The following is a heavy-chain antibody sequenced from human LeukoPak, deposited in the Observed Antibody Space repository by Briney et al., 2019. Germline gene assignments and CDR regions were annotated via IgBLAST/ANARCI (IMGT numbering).Heavy chain of an antibody. J-gene: IGHJ4*02. V-gene: IGHV4-4*07. Sequence: SETLSLTCTVSGGPISSYYWSWIRQPAGKELEWIGRIYTAGDTVYNPSLKSRVTLSVVTSKNQFSLNLSSMTAADTAVYYCARSGSGYDFEYWGQGTLVTVSS. CDR1: GGPISSYY. CDR2: IYTAGDT. CDR3: ARSGSGYDFEY. D-gene: IGHD3-22*01.